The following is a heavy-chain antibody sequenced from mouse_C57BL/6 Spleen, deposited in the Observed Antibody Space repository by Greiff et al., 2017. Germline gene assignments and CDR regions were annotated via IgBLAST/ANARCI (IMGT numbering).Heavy chain of an antibody. V-gene: IGHV1-64*01. D-gene: IGHD1-1*01. CDR3: ARIYYYGSSYYFDY. J-gene: IGHJ2*01. Sequence: QVQLQQSGAELVKPGASVKLSCKASGYTFTSYWMHWVKQRPGQGLEWIGMIHPDSGSTNYTEKFKSKATLTVDKSSSTAYMQLRSLTSEDSAVYYCARIYYYGSSYYFDYWGQGTTLTVSS. CDR2: IHPDSGST. CDR1: GYTFTSYW.